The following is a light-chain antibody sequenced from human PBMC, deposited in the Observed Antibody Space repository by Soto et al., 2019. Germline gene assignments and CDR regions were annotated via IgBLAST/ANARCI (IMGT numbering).Light chain of an antibody. J-gene: IGLJ3*02. V-gene: IGLV1-44*01. Sequence: QSVLTQPPSASGTPGQRVTISCSGGASNIGRNTVNWYQDLPGTAPKLLISSDNKRPSGVPDRFSGSKSGTSASLAISGLQSEDEADYYCAVWDDSLNDPVFGGGTKVTVL. CDR2: SDN. CDR3: AVWDDSLNDPV. CDR1: ASNIGRNT.